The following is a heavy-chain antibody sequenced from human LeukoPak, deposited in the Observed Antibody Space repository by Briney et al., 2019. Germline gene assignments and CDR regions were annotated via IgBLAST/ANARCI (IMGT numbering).Heavy chain of an antibody. CDR1: GGSFSGYY. CDR3: ARGRLAVAGHYFDY. CDR2: INHSGST. D-gene: IGHD6-19*01. J-gene: IGHJ4*02. V-gene: IGHV4-34*01. Sequence: PSETLSLTCAVYGGSFSGYYWSWIRQPPGKGLEWIGEINHSGSTNYNPSLKSRVTISVDTSKNQFSLKLSSVTAADTAVYYCARGRLAVAGHYFDYWGQGTLVTVSS.